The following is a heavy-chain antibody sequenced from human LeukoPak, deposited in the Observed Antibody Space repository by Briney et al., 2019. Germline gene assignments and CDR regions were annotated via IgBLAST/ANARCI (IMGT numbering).Heavy chain of an antibody. V-gene: IGHV1-2*04. J-gene: IGHJ4*02. CDR2: INPNSGGT. Sequence: ASLKVSCKASGYTFTSYYMHWVRQAPGQGLEWMGRINPNSGGTNYAQKFQGWVTITRDKSISTAYMELRRLRSGDTAVYYCSRRCGDYVDYWGQGTLVSVLS. D-gene: IGHD4-17*01. CDR1: GYTFTSYY. CDR3: SRRCGDYVDY.